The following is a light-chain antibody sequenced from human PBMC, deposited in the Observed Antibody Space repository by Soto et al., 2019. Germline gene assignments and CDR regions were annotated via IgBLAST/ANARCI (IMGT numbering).Light chain of an antibody. J-gene: IGKJ1*01. Sequence: DIQMTQSPSTLSASVGDRVAITCRASQSISSWLAWYQQKPGKAPKLLIYDASSLESGVPSRFSGSGSGTEFTLTISSLQPDDFATYHCQQYKSYWTFGQGTKVDIK. CDR1: QSISSW. CDR2: DAS. V-gene: IGKV1-5*01. CDR3: QQYKSYWT.